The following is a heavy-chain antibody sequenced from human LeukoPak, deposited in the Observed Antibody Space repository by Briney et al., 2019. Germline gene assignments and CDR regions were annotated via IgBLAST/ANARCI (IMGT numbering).Heavy chain of an antibody. D-gene: IGHD1-1*01. J-gene: IGHJ4*02. V-gene: IGHV1-2*02. CDR3: ARVQVSDDNWGFFDY. CDR1: GYTFPANC. CDR2: INPNSGGS. Sequence: ASVKLSCKAAGYTFPANCMHWVRHAPGQGLEWMGWINPNSGGSTCAQQFHGRVTMTRETSISTAYMELSRLSSDDTAVYYCARVQVSDDNWGFFDYWGQGSLVTVSS.